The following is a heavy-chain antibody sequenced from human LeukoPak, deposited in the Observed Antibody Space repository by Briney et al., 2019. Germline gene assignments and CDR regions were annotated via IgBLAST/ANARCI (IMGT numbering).Heavy chain of an antibody. CDR1: GYTFTSYG. J-gene: IGHJ4*02. D-gene: IGHD2-2*01. CDR2: ISAYNGNT. CDR3: PRDRRGIVVVPAAIPLGY. V-gene: IGHV1-18*01. Sequence: ASVKVSCKASGYTFTSYGISWVRQAPGQGLEWMGWISAYNGNTNYAQKLQGRVTMTTDTSTSTAYMELRSLRSDDTAVYYCPRDRRGIVVVPAAIPLGYWGQGTLVTVSS.